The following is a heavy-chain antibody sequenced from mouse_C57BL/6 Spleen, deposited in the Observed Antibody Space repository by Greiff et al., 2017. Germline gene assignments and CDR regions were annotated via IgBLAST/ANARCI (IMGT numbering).Heavy chain of an antibody. Sequence: VQRVESGAELVKPGASVKISCKASGYAFSSYWMNWVKQRPGKGLEWIGQIYPGDGDTNYNGKFKGKATLTADKSSSTAYMQLSSLTSEDSAVYFCARLDSSGYDAMDYWGQGTSVTVSS. CDR3: ARLDSSGYDAMDY. CDR1: GYAFSSYW. J-gene: IGHJ4*01. D-gene: IGHD3-2*02. CDR2: IYPGDGDT. V-gene: IGHV1-80*01.